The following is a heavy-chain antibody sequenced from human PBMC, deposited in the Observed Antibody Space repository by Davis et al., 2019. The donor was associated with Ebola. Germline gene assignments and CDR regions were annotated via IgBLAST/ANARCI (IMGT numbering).Heavy chain of an antibody. V-gene: IGHV3-23*01. D-gene: IGHD5-12*01. CDR3: ARRATLSYYGLDV. CDR1: GFTFSSYA. Sequence: PGGSLRLSCAASGFTFSSYAMSWVRQAPGKGLEWVSAISGSGGSTYYADSVKGRFTISRDNSKNTLYLQMNSLRPEDTAVYYCARRATLSYYGLDVWGQGATVTVSS. CDR2: ISGSGGST. J-gene: IGHJ6*02.